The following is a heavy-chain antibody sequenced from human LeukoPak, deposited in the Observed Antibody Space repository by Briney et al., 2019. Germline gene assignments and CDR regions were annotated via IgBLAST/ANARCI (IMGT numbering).Heavy chain of an antibody. D-gene: IGHD3-22*01. J-gene: IGHJ4*02. CDR2: IYYSGST. CDR1: GGSIGSGGYY. V-gene: IGHV4-31*03. Sequence: SQTLSLTCTVSGGSIGSGGYYWSWIRQHPGKGLEWIGYIYYSGSTYYNPSLKSRVTISVDTSKNQFSLKLSSVTAADTAVYYCARDINYYDSSGYSLGYWGQGTLVTVSS. CDR3: ARDINYYDSSGYSLGY.